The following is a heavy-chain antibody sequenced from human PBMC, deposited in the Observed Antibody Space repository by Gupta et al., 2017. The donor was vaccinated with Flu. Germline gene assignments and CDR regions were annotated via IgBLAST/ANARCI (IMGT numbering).Heavy chain of an antibody. V-gene: IGHV4-59*01. CDR2: IYYSGTI. CDR3: ASWGPVAGESPYYYAMDI. J-gene: IGHJ6*02. CDR1: GDSISGYY. Sequence: QVQLQESGPGLVKPSETLSLICTVSGDSISGYYWSWNRRPPGKGLEWIGYIYYSGTINYNPSLKGRVTISVDSSKSQLSLMLGSVAAADTAIYYCASWGPVAGESPYYYAMDIWGQGTTVTVSS. D-gene: IGHD6-19*01.